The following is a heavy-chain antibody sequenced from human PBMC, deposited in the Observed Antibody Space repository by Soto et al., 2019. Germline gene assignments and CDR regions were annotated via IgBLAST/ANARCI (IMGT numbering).Heavy chain of an antibody. V-gene: IGHV3-23*01. D-gene: IGHD2-21*02. Sequence: PXVSLRLSFAAPGLTFGSYAMTWGRQAPGKGLEWVASITNSGDRTEYAFFVEGRFTISRDNSNNMLYLQMKNLRAGDTAIYYCEKETSGDWGYMDVWGRGTTVTVSS. J-gene: IGHJ6*03. CDR1: GLTFGSYA. CDR3: EKETSGDWGYMDV. CDR2: ITNSGDRT.